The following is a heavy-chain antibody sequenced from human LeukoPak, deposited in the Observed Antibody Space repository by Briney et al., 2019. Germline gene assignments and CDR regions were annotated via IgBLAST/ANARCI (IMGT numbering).Heavy chain of an antibody. CDR3: ARRQLVRYWFDP. Sequence: SETLSLTCAVYGGSFSGYYWSWTRQPPGKGLEWIGEINHSGGTNYNPSLKSRVTISVDTSKNQFSLKLSSVTAADTAVYYCARRQLVRYWFDPWGQGTLVTVSS. CDR2: INHSGGT. CDR1: GGSFSGYY. J-gene: IGHJ5*02. V-gene: IGHV4-34*01. D-gene: IGHD6-6*01.